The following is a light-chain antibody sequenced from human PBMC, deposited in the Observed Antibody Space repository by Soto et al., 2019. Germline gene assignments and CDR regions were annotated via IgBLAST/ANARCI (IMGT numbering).Light chain of an antibody. J-gene: IGKJ1*01. CDR2: GGS. CDR1: QSVSSSY. V-gene: IGKV3-20*01. Sequence: EIVLTQSPGTLSLSPGERATLSCRASQSVSSSYLAWYQQKPGQAPRLLVYGGSSRATSIPVRFSGSGSETDFTLTITRLEPEDFAMYYCQQYSSSRTFGQGTKV. CDR3: QQYSSSRT.